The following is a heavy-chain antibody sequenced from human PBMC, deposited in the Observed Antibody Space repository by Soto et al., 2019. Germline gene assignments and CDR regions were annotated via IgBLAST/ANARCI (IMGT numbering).Heavy chain of an antibody. D-gene: IGHD4-17*01. V-gene: IGHV1-3*01. J-gene: IGHJ1*01. Sequence: ASVKVSCKASGYTFTSYAMHWVRQAPGQRLEWMGWINAGNGNTKYSQKFQGRVTITRDTSASTAYMELSSLRSEDTAVYYCANLYGDYVYFQHWGQGTLVTVSS. CDR2: INAGNGNT. CDR1: GYTFTSYA. CDR3: ANLYGDYVYFQH.